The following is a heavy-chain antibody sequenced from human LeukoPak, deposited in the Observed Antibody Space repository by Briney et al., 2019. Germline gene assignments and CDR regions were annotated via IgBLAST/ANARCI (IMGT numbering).Heavy chain of an antibody. CDR3: ARWAVAGTGGFDY. CDR1: GGSFSGYY. Sequence: SETLSLTCAVYGGSFSGYYWSWIRQPPGKGLEWIGEINHSGSTNYNPSLKSRVTISVDTSKNQLSLKLSSVTAADTAVYYCARWAVAGTGGFDYWGQGTLVTVSS. V-gene: IGHV4-34*01. CDR2: INHSGST. D-gene: IGHD6-19*01. J-gene: IGHJ4*02.